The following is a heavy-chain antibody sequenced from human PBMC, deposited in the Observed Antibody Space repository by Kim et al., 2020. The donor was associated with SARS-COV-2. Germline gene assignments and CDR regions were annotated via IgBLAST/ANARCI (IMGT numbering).Heavy chain of an antibody. V-gene: IGHV3-21*01. J-gene: IGHJ4*02. CDR3: ASSVIFGVVIIRDY. CDR2: ISSSSSYI. Sequence: GGSLRLSCAASGFTFSSYSMNWVRQAPGKGLEWVSSISSSSSYIYYADSVKGRFTISRDNAKNSLYLQMNSLRAEDTAVYYCASSVIFGVVIIRDYWGQGTLVTVSS. CDR1: GFTFSSYS. D-gene: IGHD3-3*01.